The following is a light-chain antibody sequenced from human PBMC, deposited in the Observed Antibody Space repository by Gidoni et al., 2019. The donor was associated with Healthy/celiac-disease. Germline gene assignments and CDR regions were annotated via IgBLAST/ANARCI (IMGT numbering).Light chain of an antibody. CDR1: RSNIGAGYD. V-gene: IGLV1-40*01. J-gene: IGLJ2*01. CDR3: QSYDSSLSAVV. CDR2: GNS. Sequence: QSVLTQPHSVSGAPGQRVTISCTGSRSNIGAGYDVHWYQQLPGTAPKLLIYGNSNRPSGVPDRFSGSKSGTSASLAITGLQAEDEADYYCQSYDSSLSAVVFGGGTKLTVL.